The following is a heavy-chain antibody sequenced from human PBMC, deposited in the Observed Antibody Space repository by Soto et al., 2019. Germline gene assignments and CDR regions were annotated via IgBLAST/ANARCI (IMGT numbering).Heavy chain of an antibody. Sequence: EVQLVDSGGGLVQPGGSLRLSCAASGFTFSDYWMTWVRQAPGQGLEWVANIKQDGSEKYYVDSVKGRFTISRDNAKNSLYLQMHSLRVEDTATYYCARLRYLDRGDPGFDYWGQGTLVTVSS. V-gene: IGHV3-7*01. CDR2: IKQDGSEK. CDR1: GFTFSDYW. D-gene: IGHD3-9*01. J-gene: IGHJ4*02. CDR3: ARLRYLDRGDPGFDY.